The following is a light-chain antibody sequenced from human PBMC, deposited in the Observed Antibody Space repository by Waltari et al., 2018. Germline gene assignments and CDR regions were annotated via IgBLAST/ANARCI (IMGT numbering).Light chain of an antibody. CDR3: QSFDNMLSGGVV. CDR1: TPNIGAGHD. V-gene: IGLV1-40*01. J-gene: IGLJ2*01. CDR2: GKN. Sequence: QSVLTQPPSVSGTPGQRVPISCSGSTPNIGAGHDVPWYQHLPGTAPKLLIYGKNNRPSGVPDRFSGSKSGTSASLAITGLQADDEADYFCQSFDNMLSGGVVFGGGTKLAVL.